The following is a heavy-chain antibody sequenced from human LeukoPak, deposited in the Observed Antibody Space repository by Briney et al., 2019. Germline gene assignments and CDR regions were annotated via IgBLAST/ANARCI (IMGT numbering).Heavy chain of an antibody. V-gene: IGHV3-7*01. CDR3: ARDSSDGGTSSYRQSDY. Sequence: GGSLRLSCEASGFIFSKYCMSWVRQAPGKGPEWAAKMKQDGSEKFYMDSVKGRFTISRDNANNSLYLQMNNLSAEDTAVYYCARDSSDGGTSSYRQSDYWGQGTLVTVSS. CDR2: MKQDGSEK. D-gene: IGHD3-16*02. CDR1: GFIFSKYC. J-gene: IGHJ4*02.